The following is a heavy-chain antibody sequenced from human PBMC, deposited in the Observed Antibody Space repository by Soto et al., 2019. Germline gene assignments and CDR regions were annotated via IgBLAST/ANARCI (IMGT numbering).Heavy chain of an antibody. V-gene: IGHV3-72*01. D-gene: IGHD2-21*02. CDR2: TRNKANDYTT. CDR1: GFSFSDHY. J-gene: IGHJ4*02. CDR3: TRAPLRSAYFDY. Sequence: SLRLSCAGSGFSFSDHYMDWVRQAPGKGLEWVGRTRNKANDYTTEYAASVKGRFTISRDDSKNSLYLQMNSLKTEDTAVYYCTRAPLRSAYFDYWGQGTLVTVSS.